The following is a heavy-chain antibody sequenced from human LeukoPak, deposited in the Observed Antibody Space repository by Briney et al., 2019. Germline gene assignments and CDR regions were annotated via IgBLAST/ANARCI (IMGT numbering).Heavy chain of an antibody. D-gene: IGHD2-2*01. V-gene: IGHV3-53*01. Sequence: GGSLRLSCAASGFTFSSYSMNWVRQAPGKGLEWVSVIYSGGSTYYADSVKGRFTISRDNSKNTLYLQMNSLRAEDTAVYYCAREKWCSSTSCYVSPYYYYYYGMDVWGQGTTVTVSS. CDR1: GFTFSSYS. J-gene: IGHJ6*02. CDR3: AREKWCSSTSCYVSPYYYYYYGMDV. CDR2: IYSGGST.